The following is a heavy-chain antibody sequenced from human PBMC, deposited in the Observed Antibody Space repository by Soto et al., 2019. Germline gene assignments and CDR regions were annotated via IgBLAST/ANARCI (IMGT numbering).Heavy chain of an antibody. V-gene: IGHV1-46*01. CDR2: INPSGGST. CDR1: GYTFTSYY. CDR3: ARTWLRNEVEFDP. J-gene: IGHJ5*02. D-gene: IGHD3-22*01. Sequence: GASVKVSCKASGYTFTSYYMHWVRQAPGQGLEWMGIINPSGGSTSYAQKLQGRVTMTTDTSTSTAYMELRSLRSDDTAVYYCARTWLRNEVEFDPWGQGTLVTVSS.